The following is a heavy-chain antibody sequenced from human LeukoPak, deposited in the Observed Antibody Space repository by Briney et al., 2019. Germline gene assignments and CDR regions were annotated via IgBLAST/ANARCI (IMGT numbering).Heavy chain of an antibody. J-gene: IGHJ6*04. D-gene: IGHD5-18*01. CDR2: INHSGST. Sequence: SETLSLTCAVYGGSFSGYYWSWIRQPPGKGLEWIGEINHSGSTNYNPSLKSRVTISVDTSKSQFSLKLSSVTAADTAVYYCARGRDTAMGYYYGMDVWGKGTTVTVSS. CDR1: GGSFSGYY. CDR3: ARGRDTAMGYYYGMDV. V-gene: IGHV4-34*01.